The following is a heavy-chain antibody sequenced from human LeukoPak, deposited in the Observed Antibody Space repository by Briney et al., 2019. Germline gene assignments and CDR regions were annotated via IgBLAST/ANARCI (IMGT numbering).Heavy chain of an antibody. CDR3: ATTGYSSTTLTY. V-gene: IGHV1-46*01. J-gene: IGHJ4*02. CDR1: GYTFTSYY. D-gene: IGHD6-13*01. CDR2: INPSGGST. Sequence: AASVKVSCKAPGYTFTSYYMHWVRQAPGQGLEWMGIINPSGGSTSYAQKFQGRVTMTRDMSTSTVYMELSSLRSEDTAVYYCATTGYSSTTLTYWGQGTLVTVSS.